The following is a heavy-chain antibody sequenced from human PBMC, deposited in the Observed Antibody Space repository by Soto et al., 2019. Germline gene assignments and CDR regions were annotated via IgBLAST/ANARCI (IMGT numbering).Heavy chain of an antibody. D-gene: IGHD6-19*01. CDR2: INHSGST. V-gene: IGHV4-34*01. CDR1: GGSFSGYY. CDR3: ARSLSSPSSFQQ. Sequence: SETLSLTCAVYGGSFSGYYWSWIRQPPGKGLEWIGEINHSGSTNYNPSLKSRVTISVDTSKNQFSLKLSSVTAADTAVYYCARSLSSPSSFQQWGQGTLVTVSS. J-gene: IGHJ1*01.